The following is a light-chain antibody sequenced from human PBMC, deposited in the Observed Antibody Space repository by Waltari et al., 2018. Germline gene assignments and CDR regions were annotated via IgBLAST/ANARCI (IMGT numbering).Light chain of an antibody. Sequence: EIVMTQSPATLSVSPGERATLSCRASQSVSSNLAWYQQKPGQAPRLLIYGASTRANGIPARFSGSGSGTEFTLTISSLQSEDFAVYYCQQYNNWPPARAFGQGTKVEIK. V-gene: IGKV3-15*01. CDR3: QQYNNWPPARA. J-gene: IGKJ1*01. CDR1: QSVSSN. CDR2: GAS.